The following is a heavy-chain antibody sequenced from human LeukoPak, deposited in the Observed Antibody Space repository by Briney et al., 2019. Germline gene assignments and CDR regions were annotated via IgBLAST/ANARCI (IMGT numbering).Heavy chain of an antibody. D-gene: IGHD4-17*01. CDR3: ARCGYGDYV. V-gene: IGHV4-59*01. Sequence: SETLSLTCTVSGGSISSYCWTWIRQPPGKGLEWIGYIYYSGSTSYNPSLKSRVTISVDTSKNQFSLKLSSVTAADTAVYYCARCGYGDYVWGQGTLATVSS. J-gene: IGHJ4*02. CDR1: GGSISSYC. CDR2: IYYSGST.